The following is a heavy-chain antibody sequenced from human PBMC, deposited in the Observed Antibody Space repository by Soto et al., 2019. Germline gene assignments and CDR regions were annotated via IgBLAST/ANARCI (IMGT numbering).Heavy chain of an antibody. CDR3: ARGGVGAAGGMDV. Sequence: QVQLVQSGAEVKKPGSSVKVSCKASGGTFSSYTITWVRQAPGHGLEWMGRVIPLLGITNYAQKFQGRVTIRADRTTSTAQMELSSLRPEDTAVYYCARGGVGAAGGMDVWGQGTTVSVSS. V-gene: IGHV1-69*02. J-gene: IGHJ6*02. CDR2: VIPLLGIT. D-gene: IGHD1-26*01. CDR1: GGTFSSYT.